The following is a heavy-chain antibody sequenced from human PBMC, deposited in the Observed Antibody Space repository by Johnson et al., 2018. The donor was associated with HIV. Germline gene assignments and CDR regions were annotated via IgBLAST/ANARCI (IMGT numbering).Heavy chain of an antibody. D-gene: IGHD3-16*01. J-gene: IGHJ3*02. V-gene: IGHV3-15*01. CDR2: IKSKTDGGAT. Sequence: EVQLVESGGGLVQPGGSLRLSCAASGFTFSSYAMSWVRQAPGKGLEWVGHIKSKTDGGATDYPAPVKDRFSISRDDSKNTLYLQMNSLKTQDTAVYYCTTGFGPAYEMWGQGTMVTVSS. CDR3: TTGFGPAYEM. CDR1: GFTFSSYA.